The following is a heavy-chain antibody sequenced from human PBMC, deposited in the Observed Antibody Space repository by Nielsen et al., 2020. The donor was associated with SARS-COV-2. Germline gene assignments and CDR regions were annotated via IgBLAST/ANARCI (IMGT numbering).Heavy chain of an antibody. CDR3: ARDESGVYSGYDYVSRNFDY. V-gene: IGHV1-18*04. Sequence: ASVKVSCKASGYTFTSYGISWVRQAPGQGLEWMGWISAYNGNTNYAQKLQGRVTMTTDTSTSTAYMELRSLRSDDTAVYYCARDESGVYSGYDYVSRNFDYWGQGTLVTVSS. D-gene: IGHD5-12*01. CDR1: GYTFTSYG. J-gene: IGHJ4*02. CDR2: ISAYNGNT.